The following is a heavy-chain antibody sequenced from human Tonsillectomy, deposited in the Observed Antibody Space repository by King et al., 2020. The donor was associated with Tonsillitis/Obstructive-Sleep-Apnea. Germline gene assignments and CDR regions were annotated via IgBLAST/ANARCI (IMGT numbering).Heavy chain of an antibody. CDR2: INPNSGGT. Sequence: QLVQSGAEVKKPGASVKVSCKASGYTFTGYYMHWVRQAPGQGLEWMGWINPNSGGTNYAQKFQGWVTMTRDTSISTAYLELSRLRSDDTAVYYCARRYCSSTGCYRRGWFDPWGQGTLVTVSS. D-gene: IGHD2-2*01. J-gene: IGHJ5*02. CDR3: ARRYCSSTGCYRRGWFDP. V-gene: IGHV1-2*04. CDR1: GYTFTGYY.